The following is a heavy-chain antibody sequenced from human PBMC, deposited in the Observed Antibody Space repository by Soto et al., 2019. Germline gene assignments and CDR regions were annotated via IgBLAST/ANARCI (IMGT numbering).Heavy chain of an antibody. CDR2: IRWNSGSI. CDR1: GVTFDDYA. CDR3: ARKGYCTSTSCYVYH. Sequence: EVQLVESGGGLVQPGRSLRRSCAASGVTFDDYAMQWVRQAPVKGLEWVSGIRWNSGSIGYAESVKGLFTISRDNAKNSLFLQMNSLRAEDTALYYCARKGYCTSTSCYVYHWGQGTLVTVSS. V-gene: IGHV3-9*01. D-gene: IGHD2-2*01. J-gene: IGHJ4*02.